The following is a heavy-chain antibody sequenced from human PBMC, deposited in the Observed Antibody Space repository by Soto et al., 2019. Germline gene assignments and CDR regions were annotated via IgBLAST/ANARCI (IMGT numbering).Heavy chain of an antibody. D-gene: IGHD3-10*01. Sequence: EVQLVESGGDLVQPGGSLRLSCAASGLSLSDVFIDWVRQAPGKGLEWVGRTKDKGYSYTTEYAASVKGRFTISRDDSRTSVFLQMSSLKTPSTAVYYCASIRGVSGYWGQGTLVTVSS. CDR2: TKDKGYSYTT. V-gene: IGHV3-72*01. CDR3: ASIRGVSGY. CDR1: GLSLSDVF. J-gene: IGHJ4*02.